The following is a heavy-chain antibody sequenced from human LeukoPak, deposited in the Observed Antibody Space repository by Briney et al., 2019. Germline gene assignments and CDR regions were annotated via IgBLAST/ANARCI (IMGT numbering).Heavy chain of an antibody. CDR1: GGSISSSS. Sequence: ETLSLTCTVSGGSISSSSYYWGWIRQPPGKGLEWVSYISTSSSTTYYADSVKGRFAISRDNAKNSLYLQMNSLRVEDTAVYYCARDLLASRSAFDIWGQGTMVTVSS. V-gene: IGHV3-48*01. J-gene: IGHJ3*02. CDR3: ARDLLASRSAFDI. CDR2: ISTSSSTT.